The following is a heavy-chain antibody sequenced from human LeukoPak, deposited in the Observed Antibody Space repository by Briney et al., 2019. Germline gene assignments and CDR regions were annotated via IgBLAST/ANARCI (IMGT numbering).Heavy chain of an antibody. CDR2: IYYSGST. D-gene: IGHD3-22*01. Sequence: PSQTLSLTCTVSGGSISSGDYYWSWIRRPPGKGLEWIGYIYYSGSTYYNPSLKSRVTISVDTSKNQFSLKLSSVTAADTAVYYCAREQYYDSSGYVSLFDYWGQGTLVTVSS. V-gene: IGHV4-30-4*01. CDR3: AREQYYDSSGYVSLFDY. CDR1: GGSISSGDYY. J-gene: IGHJ4*02.